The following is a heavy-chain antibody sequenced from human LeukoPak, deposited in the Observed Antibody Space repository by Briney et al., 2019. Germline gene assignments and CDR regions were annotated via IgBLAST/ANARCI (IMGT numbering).Heavy chain of an antibody. Sequence: AAVKVSCKASGYTLTSYYMNWVRQAPGQGLEWMGTINVRDGSASYAQKFQGSVTMTRDTSTSTVYMELTSLRSEDTAVYSCARLLNYYDSSGYYVLYFDYWGQGTLVTVSS. CDR1: GYTLTSYY. CDR3: ARLLNYYDSSGYYVLYFDY. V-gene: IGHV1-46*01. D-gene: IGHD3-22*01. J-gene: IGHJ4*02. CDR2: INVRDGSA.